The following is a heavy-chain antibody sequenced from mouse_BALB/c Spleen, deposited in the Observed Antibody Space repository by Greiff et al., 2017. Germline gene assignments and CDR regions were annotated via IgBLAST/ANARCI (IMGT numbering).Heavy chain of an antibody. CDR2: ISSGGST. J-gene: IGHJ2*01. CDR1: GFTFSSYA. V-gene: IGHV5-6-5*01. CDR3: ARGTVVATDYFDY. Sequence: EVQGVESGGGLVKPGGSLKLSCAASGFTFSSYAMSWVRQTPEKRLEWVASISSGGSTYYPDSVKGRFTISRDNARNILYLQMSSLRSEDTAMYYCARGTVVATDYFDYWGQGTTLTVSS. D-gene: IGHD1-1*01.